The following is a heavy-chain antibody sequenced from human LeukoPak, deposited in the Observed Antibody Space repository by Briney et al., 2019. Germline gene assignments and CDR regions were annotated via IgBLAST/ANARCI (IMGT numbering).Heavy chain of an antibody. V-gene: IGHV3-48*03. CDR1: GFSFSDSE. CDR3: ARGALINY. CDR2: ISSGGRTI. J-gene: IGHJ4*02. Sequence: RSGGSLRLSCAASGFSFSDSEMNWVRQAPGKGLEWVSYISSGGRTIYYADSVKGRFTISRDNAKNSLYLQMNSLRAEDTAIYYCARGALINYWGQGTLVTVSS. D-gene: IGHD3-22*01.